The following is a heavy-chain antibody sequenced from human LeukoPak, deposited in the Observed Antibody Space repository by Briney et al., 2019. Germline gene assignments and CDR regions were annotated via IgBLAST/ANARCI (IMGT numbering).Heavy chain of an antibody. CDR2: ISYDGSNK. J-gene: IGHJ4*02. Sequence: PGGSLRLSCAASGFTFSSYAMHWDRQAPGKGLEWVAVISYDGSNKYYADSVKGRFTISRDNSKNTLYLQMNSLRAEDTAVYYCARDPYCSGGSCTAGFDYWGQGTLVTVSS. D-gene: IGHD2-15*01. V-gene: IGHV3-30*04. CDR3: ARDPYCSGGSCTAGFDY. CDR1: GFTFSSYA.